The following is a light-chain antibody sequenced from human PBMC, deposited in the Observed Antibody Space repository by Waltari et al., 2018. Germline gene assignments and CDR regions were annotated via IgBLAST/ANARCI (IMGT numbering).Light chain of an antibody. J-gene: IGLJ2*01. V-gene: IGLV3-1*01. Sequence: YDLTQPPSVSVSPGQTANITCPGYNLVDQYVCWYQQKPGQSPFLFIYQDKKRPAGIPERFSASNSRNTATLTISGAQDLDESDYYCQAWDRGTVIFGGGTKLTVL. CDR1: NLVDQY. CDR2: QDK. CDR3: QAWDRGTVI.